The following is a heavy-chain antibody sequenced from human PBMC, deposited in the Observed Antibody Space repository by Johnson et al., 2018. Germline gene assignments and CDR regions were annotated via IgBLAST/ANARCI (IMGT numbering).Heavy chain of an antibody. CDR1: GFTFSTYS. V-gene: IGHV3-23*04. J-gene: IGHJ4*02. Sequence: VQLVQSGGGSVQPGGSLRLSCAASGFTFSTYSMSWVRQAPGKGLEWVSSIFGNGGSTFYADSVRGRFTISRDNSKKSVYLQMNSLRAEDTAVYYCARGAYGSGWYEDCWGQGTLVTVSS. CDR3: ARGAYGSGWYEDC. D-gene: IGHD6-19*01. CDR2: IFGNGGST.